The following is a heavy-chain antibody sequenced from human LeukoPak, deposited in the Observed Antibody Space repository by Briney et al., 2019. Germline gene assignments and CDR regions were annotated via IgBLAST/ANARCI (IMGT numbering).Heavy chain of an antibody. V-gene: IGHV3-7*01. J-gene: IGHJ4*02. Sequence: GGSLRLSCAASGLTFSSNWMSWVRQPPGKGLEWVATIKQDGSEKYYVDSVKGRFTISRDDAKNSLYLQMNSLRAEDTAVYYCARERVGATSTYYFDYWGQGTMVTVSS. CDR1: GLTFSSNW. D-gene: IGHD1-26*01. CDR2: IKQDGSEK. CDR3: ARERVGATSTYYFDY.